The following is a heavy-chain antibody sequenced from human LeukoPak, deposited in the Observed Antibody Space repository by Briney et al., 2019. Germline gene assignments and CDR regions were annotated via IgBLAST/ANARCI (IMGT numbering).Heavy chain of an antibody. CDR1: GFTFSSYS. J-gene: IGHJ5*02. CDR3: ARDYITGTPRYNWFDP. D-gene: IGHD1-20*01. CDR2: ITSSSSYI. V-gene: IGHV3-21*01. Sequence: GGSLRLSCAASGFTFSSYSMNWVRQAPGKGLEWVSSITSSSSYIYYADSVKGRFTISRDNAKNSLHLQMNSLRAEDTAVYYCARDYITGTPRYNWFDPWGQGTLVTVSS.